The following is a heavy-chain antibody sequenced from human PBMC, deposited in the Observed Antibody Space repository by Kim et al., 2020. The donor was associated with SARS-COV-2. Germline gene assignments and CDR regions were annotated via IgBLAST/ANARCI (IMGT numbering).Heavy chain of an antibody. CDR2: IDPSDSYT. D-gene: IGHD3-10*01. J-gene: IGHJ4*02. Sequence: GESLKISCKGSGYSFTSYWISWVRQMPGKGLEWMGRIDPSDSYTNYSPSFQGHVTISADKSISTAYLQWSSLKASDTAMYYCARHDTYYYGSGSYSTPLGYWGQGTLVTVSS. V-gene: IGHV5-10-1*01. CDR1: GYSFTSYW. CDR3: ARHDTYYYGSGSYSTPLGY.